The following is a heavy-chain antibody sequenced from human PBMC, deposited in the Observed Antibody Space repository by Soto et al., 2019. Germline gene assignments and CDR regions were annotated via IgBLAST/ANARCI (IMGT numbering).Heavy chain of an antibody. D-gene: IGHD6-13*01. Sequence: GASVKVSCKASGYPLTAKYLHWVRQAPGQGLEWMGWINPSSGGTKEAQKFRGRVTMTRDTSISEAYMELSRLTSDDTAVYYCAKGGSSWTEWFDPWGQGTLVTVYS. V-gene: IGHV1-2*02. CDR1: GYPLTAKY. CDR3: AKGGSSWTEWFDP. J-gene: IGHJ5*02. CDR2: INPSSGGT.